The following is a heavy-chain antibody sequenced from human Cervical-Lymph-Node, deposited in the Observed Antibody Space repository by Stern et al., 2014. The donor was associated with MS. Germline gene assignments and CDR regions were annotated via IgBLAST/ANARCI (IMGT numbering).Heavy chain of an antibody. CDR1: GYSFTFYY. Sequence: VQLGQSGAEVKKPGESLKISCKLSGYSFTFYYIALVRQMPGKGLEWMGVIYPYDSDTTYSPSFQGQVTISADKSITTAYLQWSSLRASDTAMYYCARHVQGFDYWGQGTLVTVSS. J-gene: IGHJ4*02. V-gene: IGHV5-51*01. CDR3: ARHVQGFDY. CDR2: IYPYDSDT.